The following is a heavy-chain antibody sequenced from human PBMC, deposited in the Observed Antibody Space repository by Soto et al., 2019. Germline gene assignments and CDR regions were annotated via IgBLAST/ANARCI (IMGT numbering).Heavy chain of an antibody. CDR3: ARDIGRNYGYWFDP. Sequence: SETLSLTCTFSVVSISSYYWSWIRHPAGKGLEWIGRIYTSGSTNYNPSLKSRVTMSVDTSKNQFSLKLSSVTAADTAVYYCARDIGRNYGYWFDPWGQGTLVTVSS. CDR1: VVSISSYY. CDR2: IYTSGST. D-gene: IGHD1-7*01. J-gene: IGHJ5*02. V-gene: IGHV4-4*07.